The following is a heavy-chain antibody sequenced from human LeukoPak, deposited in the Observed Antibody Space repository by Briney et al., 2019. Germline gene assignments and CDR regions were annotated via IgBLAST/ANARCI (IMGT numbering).Heavy chain of an antibody. V-gene: IGHV1-69*13. CDR3: ARGQLLWFGELLSDYYYMDV. CDR2: IIPIFGTA. CDR1: GGTFSSYA. Sequence: ASVKVSCKASGGTFSSYAISWVRQAPGQGLEWMGGIIPIFGTANYAQKFQGRVTITADESTSTAYMELSSLRSEDTAVYYCARGQLLWFGELLSDYYYMDVWGKGTTVTISS. D-gene: IGHD3-10*01. J-gene: IGHJ6*03.